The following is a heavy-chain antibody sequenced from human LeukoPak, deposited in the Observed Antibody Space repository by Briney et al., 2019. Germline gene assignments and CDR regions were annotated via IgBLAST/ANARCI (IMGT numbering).Heavy chain of an antibody. Sequence: GGSPRLSCAASGFTFSSYWMHWVRQAPGKGLVWVSHINGDGSTTNYADSVKGRFTISRDNAKNTLYLQMNSLRAEDTAVYYCARPSVAGTNWYFDLWGRGTLVTVSS. J-gene: IGHJ2*01. CDR2: INGDGSTT. V-gene: IGHV3-74*01. CDR1: GFTFSSYW. CDR3: ARPSVAGTNWYFDL. D-gene: IGHD6-19*01.